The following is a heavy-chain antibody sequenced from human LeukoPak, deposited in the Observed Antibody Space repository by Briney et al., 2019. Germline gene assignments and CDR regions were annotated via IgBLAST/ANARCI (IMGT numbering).Heavy chain of an antibody. V-gene: IGHV3-30*18. D-gene: IGHD3-10*02. CDR1: GFTFSTYA. CDR2: ISYDGSDK. Sequence: GTSLRLSCAASGFTFSTYAMHWVRQAPGKGLEWVALISYDGSDKYYADSVKGRFTISRDNAKNSLYLQMNSLRAEDTAVYYCAELGITMIGGVWGKGTTVTVSS. CDR3: AELGITMIGGV. J-gene: IGHJ6*04.